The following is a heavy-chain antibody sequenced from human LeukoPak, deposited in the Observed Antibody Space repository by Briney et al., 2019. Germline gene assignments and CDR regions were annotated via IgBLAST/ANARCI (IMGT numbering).Heavy chain of an antibody. J-gene: IGHJ3*02. V-gene: IGHV3-48*04. D-gene: IGHD6-13*01. CDR2: ISRGGSTT. CDR3: VRGVSISSSWYNDI. Sequence: GGSLRLSCAASGFTFSSYSMNWVRQAPGKGLEWVSYISRGGSTTYYADSVKGRFTISRDNTKNSLYLQMNSLRAEDTAVYYCVRGVSISSSWYNDIWGQGTMVTVSS. CDR1: GFTFSSYS.